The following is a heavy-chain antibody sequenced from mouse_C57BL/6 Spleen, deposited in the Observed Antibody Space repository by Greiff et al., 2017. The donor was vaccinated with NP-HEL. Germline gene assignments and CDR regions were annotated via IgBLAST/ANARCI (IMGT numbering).Heavy chain of an antibody. CDR1: GFTFSSYA. D-gene: IGHD1-1*01. Sequence: EVKLVESGGGLVKPGGSLKLSCAASGFTFSSYAMSWVRQTPEKRLEGVATISEGGSYTDYPDNVKGRFTISRDNAKNNLYLQMSHLKSEDTAMYYCARYYYGSSYGAMDYWGHGTSVTVSS. CDR3: ARYYYGSSYGAMDY. V-gene: IGHV5-4*03. J-gene: IGHJ4*01. CDR2: ISEGGSYT.